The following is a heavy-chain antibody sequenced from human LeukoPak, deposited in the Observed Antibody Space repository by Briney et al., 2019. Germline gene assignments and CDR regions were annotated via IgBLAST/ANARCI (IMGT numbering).Heavy chain of an antibody. CDR3: ARDSLRYFDWVPEGGIYYYYYMDV. D-gene: IGHD3-9*01. CDR1: GYTFTSYY. Sequence: GASVKVSCKASGYTFTSYYMHWVRQAPGQGLEWMGIINPSGGSTSYAQKFQGRVTITADESTSTAYMELSSLRSEDTAVYYCARDSLRYFDWVPEGGIYYYYYMDVWGKGTTVTISS. V-gene: IGHV1-46*01. J-gene: IGHJ6*03. CDR2: INPSGGST.